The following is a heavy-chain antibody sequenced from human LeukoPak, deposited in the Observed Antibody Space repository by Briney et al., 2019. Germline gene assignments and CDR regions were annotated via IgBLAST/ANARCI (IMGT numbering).Heavy chain of an antibody. Sequence: ASVKVSCKASGYTFTSYGISWVRQAPGQVLEWMGWISAYNGNTNYAQKLQGRVTMTTDTSTSTVYMELRSLRSDDTAVYYCARGQIYGSGSYYVVLDFDYWGQGTLVTVSS. CDR2: ISAYNGNT. CDR1: GYTFTSYG. V-gene: IGHV1-18*01. D-gene: IGHD3-10*01. J-gene: IGHJ4*02. CDR3: ARGQIYGSGSYYVVLDFDY.